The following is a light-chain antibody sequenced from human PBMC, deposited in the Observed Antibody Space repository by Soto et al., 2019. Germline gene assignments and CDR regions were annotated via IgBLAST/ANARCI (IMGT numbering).Light chain of an antibody. J-gene: IGKJ2*01. CDR2: KAA. CDR3: QQYNASPYT. CDR1: QSISTW. Sequence: DIPMTQSPSTLSASVGDRVTITCRASQSISTWLAWYQQKPGKAPNLLIYKAASLESGVPSRFSGSGSGTEFTLTISSLQPDDFATYYCQQYNASPYTFGQGTKLAIK. V-gene: IGKV1-5*03.